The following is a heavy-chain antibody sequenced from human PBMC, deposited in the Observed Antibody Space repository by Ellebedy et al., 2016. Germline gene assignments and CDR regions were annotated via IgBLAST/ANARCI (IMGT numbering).Heavy chain of an antibody. D-gene: IGHD5-12*01. CDR1: GGTFSSYA. V-gene: IGHV1-69*06. Sequence: SVKVSXXASGGTFSSYAISWVRQAPGQGLEWMGGIIPIFGTANYAQKFQGRVTITADKSTSTAYMELSSLRSEDTAVYYCARDEGGFSYNWFDPWGQGTLVTVSS. CDR3: ARDEGGFSYNWFDP. J-gene: IGHJ5*02. CDR2: IIPIFGTA.